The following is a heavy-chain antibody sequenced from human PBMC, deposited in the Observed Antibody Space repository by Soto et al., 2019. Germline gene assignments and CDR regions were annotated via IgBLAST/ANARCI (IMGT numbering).Heavy chain of an antibody. V-gene: IGHV3-23*01. D-gene: IGHD6-19*01. J-gene: IGHJ4*02. Sequence: EVQLLESGGGLVQPGGSLRLSCAASGFTFSTYAMNWVRQAPGKGLEWVSGISGSGDSTYYADSVKGRSTGSRDNSKNTLYLQMNSLRAEDTAVFYCAKERSSGWSFDYWGQGTLVTVSS. CDR3: AKERSSGWSFDY. CDR2: ISGSGDST. CDR1: GFTFSTYA.